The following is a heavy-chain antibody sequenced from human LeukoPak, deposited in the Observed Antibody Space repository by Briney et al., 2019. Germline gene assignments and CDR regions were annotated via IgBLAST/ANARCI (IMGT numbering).Heavy chain of an antibody. CDR2: ISSGSTI. V-gene: IGHV3-48*01. J-gene: IGHJ4*02. D-gene: IGHD1-26*01. Sequence: GGSLRLSCAASGFTFSSYSMSWVRQAPGKGLEWVSYISSGSTIYYADSVRGRFTISRDNAKNSLYLQMNSLRAEDTAVYYCAYNSGSYRLAFDYWGQGTLVTVSS. CDR1: GFTFSSYS. CDR3: AYNSGSYRLAFDY.